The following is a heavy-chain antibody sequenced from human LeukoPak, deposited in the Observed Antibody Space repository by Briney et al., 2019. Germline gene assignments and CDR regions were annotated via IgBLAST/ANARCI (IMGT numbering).Heavy chain of an antibody. V-gene: IGHV4-59*08. CDR2: IPYTWST. J-gene: IGHJ4*02. CDR3: ARLDLAVAAIFDY. CDR1: GGSISSYY. Sequence: SETLSLTCTVSGGSISSYYWSWIRQPPGKGLEWIGYIPYTWSTSYHPSLKSRVTISVDTSKNQFSLKLSSVTAADTAVYYCARLDLAVAAIFDYWGQGTLVTVSS. D-gene: IGHD2-15*01.